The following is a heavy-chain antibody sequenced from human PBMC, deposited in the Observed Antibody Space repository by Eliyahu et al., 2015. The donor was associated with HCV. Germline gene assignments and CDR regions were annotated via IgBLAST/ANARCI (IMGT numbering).Heavy chain of an antibody. CDR3: ASGGGGIAVTGTGGWFDP. Sequence: QVQLQESGPGLVKPSETLSLXCXVSXGSIXXYYWXXXRQPPGKGXEWIGYIHYSGSTNYNPSLKSRVTISLDTSKNQFSLNLTSVTAADTAMYYCASGGGGIAVTGTGGWFDPWGQGTLVTVSS. CDR2: IHYSGST. J-gene: IGHJ5*02. CDR1: XGSIXXYY. V-gene: IGHV4-59*01. D-gene: IGHD6-19*01.